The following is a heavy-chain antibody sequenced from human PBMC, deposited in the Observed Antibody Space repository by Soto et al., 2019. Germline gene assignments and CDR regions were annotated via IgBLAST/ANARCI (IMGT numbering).Heavy chain of an antibody. CDR1: GFSLSTSGIG. D-gene: IGHD3-10*01. CDR3: VRRQRDSGPNGDY. Sequence: QITRKESGPTLVKPTETLTLTCTFSGFSLSTSGIGVGWIRQPPGKALEWLALIYWHDDKRYSPSLSNRLTVTKDDSKNQVVLSMTDMEPVDTATYYCVRRQRDSGPNGDYWGQGILVTVSS. V-gene: IGHV2-5*01. J-gene: IGHJ4*02. CDR2: IYWHDDK.